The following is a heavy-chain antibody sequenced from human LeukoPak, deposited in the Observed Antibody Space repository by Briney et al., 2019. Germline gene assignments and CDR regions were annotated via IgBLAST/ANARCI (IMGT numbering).Heavy chain of an antibody. Sequence: ASVNESCKASGYTFTNYYLHWVRQAPGRGIEWMGIINLSAGSTSYAQKFQGRVTMTRDTSTSTVYIELSSLRSEETAVYYCARENGDFDYWGQGTLVTVSS. CDR1: GYTFTNYY. V-gene: IGHV1-46*01. D-gene: IGHD4-17*01. CDR2: INLSAGST. J-gene: IGHJ4*02. CDR3: ARENGDFDY.